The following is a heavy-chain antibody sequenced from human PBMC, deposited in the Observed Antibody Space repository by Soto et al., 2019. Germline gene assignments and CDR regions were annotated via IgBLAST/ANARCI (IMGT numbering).Heavy chain of an antibody. J-gene: IGHJ6*02. D-gene: IGHD2-2*01. V-gene: IGHV4-39*01. CDR1: GGSISSSNYY. CDR3: ASLFHCSSTSCYYYYGMDV. CDR2: IYYSGST. Sequence: QLQLQESGPGLVKPSETLSLTCTVSGGSISSSNYYWGRIRQPPGKGLEWIGSIYYSGSTYYNPSLKSRVTISVDTSKNQFSLKLSSVTAADTAVYYCASLFHCSSTSCYYYYGMDVWGQGTTVTVSS.